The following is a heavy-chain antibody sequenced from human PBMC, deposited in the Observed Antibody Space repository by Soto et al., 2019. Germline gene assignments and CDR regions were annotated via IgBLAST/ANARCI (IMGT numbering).Heavy chain of an antibody. Sequence: QPGGSLRLSCAASGFTFSSYAMSWVRQAPGKGLEWVSAISGSGGSTYYADSVKGRFTISRDNSKNTLYLQMNSLRAEDTAVYYCAKDPEALAYTVTNYFDYWGQGTLVTVSS. V-gene: IGHV3-23*01. D-gene: IGHD4-17*01. CDR2: ISGSGGST. CDR3: AKDPEALAYTVTNYFDY. CDR1: GFTFSSYA. J-gene: IGHJ4*02.